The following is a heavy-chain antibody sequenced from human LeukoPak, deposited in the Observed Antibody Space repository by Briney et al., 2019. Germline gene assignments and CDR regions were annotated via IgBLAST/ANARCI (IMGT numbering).Heavy chain of an antibody. CDR1: GFTFSSYS. J-gene: IGHJ4*02. CDR3: AREGSSWYYFDY. CDR2: ISSSSSYT. V-gene: IGHV3-21*01. Sequence: PGGSLRLSCAASGFTFSSYSMNWVRQAPGKGLEWVSSISSSSSYTYYADSVKGRFTISRDNAKNSLYLQMNSLRAEDTAVYYCAREGSSWYYFDYWGQGTLVTVSS. D-gene: IGHD6-13*01.